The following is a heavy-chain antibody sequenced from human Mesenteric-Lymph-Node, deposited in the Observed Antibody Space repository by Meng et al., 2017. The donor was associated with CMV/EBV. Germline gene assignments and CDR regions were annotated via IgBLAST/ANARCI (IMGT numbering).Heavy chain of an antibody. CDR2: INPNSGGT. J-gene: IGHJ5*02. Sequence: ASVKVSCKASGYTFTGYYMHWVRQAPGQGLEWMGWINPNSGGTNYAQKFQGRVTMTRDTSISTAYMKLSRLRSDDTAVYYCASRGGAAVAGISPWGQGTLVTVSS. D-gene: IGHD6-19*01. CDR1: GYTFTGYY. CDR3: ASRGGAAVAGISP. V-gene: IGHV1-2*02.